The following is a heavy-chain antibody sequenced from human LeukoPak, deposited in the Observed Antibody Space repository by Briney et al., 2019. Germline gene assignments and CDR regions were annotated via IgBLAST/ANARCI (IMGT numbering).Heavy chain of an antibody. J-gene: IGHJ4*02. Sequence: PGGSLRLSCAASGFTFSSYGMSWVRQAPGKGLEWVSPISGSGGSTYYADSVKGRFTISRDNSKNTLYLQMNSLRAEDTAVYYCARDLAHVGYFDYWGQGTLVTVSS. V-gene: IGHV3-23*01. CDR3: ARDLAHVGYFDY. CDR1: GFTFSSYG. D-gene: IGHD3-16*01. CDR2: ISGSGGST.